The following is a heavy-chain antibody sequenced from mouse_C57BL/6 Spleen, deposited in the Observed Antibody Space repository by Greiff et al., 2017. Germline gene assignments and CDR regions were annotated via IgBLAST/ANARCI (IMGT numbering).Heavy chain of an antibody. D-gene: IGHD2-4*01. CDR1: GFSLTSYG. V-gene: IGHV2-2*01. CDR2: ICSGGST. CDR3: SRKGGIYYDYDVWFAY. J-gene: IGHJ3*01. Sequence: VQLQQSGPGLVQPSQSLSITCTVSGFSLTSYGVHWVRQSPGKGLEWLGVICSGGSTDNNEAYISRQSISTDNSKSQVFFKMNSMQADDNAIYSCSRKGGIYYDYDVWFAYWGPGTLVTVSA.